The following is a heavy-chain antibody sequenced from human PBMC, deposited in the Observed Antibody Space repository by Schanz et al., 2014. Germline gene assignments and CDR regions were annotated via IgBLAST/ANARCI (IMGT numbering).Heavy chain of an antibody. Sequence: QVQLVESGGGVVQPGRSLRLSCAASGFPFSRYGMHWVRQAPGKGLEWVAVISYDGSNKYYADSVKGRFTISRDNSKNTVYLQMNTLRAEDTAVYYCAKQIHYDILTVTRNWGQGTLVTVSS. J-gene: IGHJ4*02. CDR2: ISYDGSNK. V-gene: IGHV3-30*19. CDR3: AKQIHYDILTVTRN. D-gene: IGHD3-9*01. CDR1: GFPFSRYG.